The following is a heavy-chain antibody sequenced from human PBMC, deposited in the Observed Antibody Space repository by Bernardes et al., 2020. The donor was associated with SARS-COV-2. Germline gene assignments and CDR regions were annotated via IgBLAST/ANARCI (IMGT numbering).Heavy chain of an antibody. V-gene: IGHV3-7*03. CDR2: IKLDGSET. CDR1: GFTVSWSW. Sequence: GGSLSPPSAASGFTVSWSWMTWVRQAPGKGLEWVANIKLDGSETYYVDSVKGRFTISRDNAKNLVFLQMNSLRAEDTAVFYCARSAGMDVWGQGTTVTVSS. J-gene: IGHJ6*02. CDR3: ARSAGMDV.